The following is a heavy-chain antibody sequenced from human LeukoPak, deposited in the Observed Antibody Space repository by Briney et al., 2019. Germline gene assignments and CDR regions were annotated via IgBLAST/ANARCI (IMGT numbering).Heavy chain of an antibody. Sequence: GRSLRLSCTASGFTFGDHSMSWFRQAPGKGLEWVSSVSNSGDYIHYADSVKGRFTISRDNSKNSLYLQMNSLRAEDTAVYYCARALIGYYFDYWGQGTLVTVSS. J-gene: IGHJ4*02. CDR2: VSNSGDYI. CDR3: ARALIGYYFDY. CDR1: GFTFGDHS. V-gene: IGHV3-21*06. D-gene: IGHD2-8*01.